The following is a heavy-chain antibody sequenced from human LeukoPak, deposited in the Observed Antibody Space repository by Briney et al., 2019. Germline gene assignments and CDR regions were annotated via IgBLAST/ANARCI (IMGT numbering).Heavy chain of an antibody. V-gene: IGHV1-2*02. CDR1: GYTFTSYY. CDR2: INPNSGGT. CDR3: AMPSSYYYYYYMDV. D-gene: IGHD6-6*01. Sequence: ASVKVSCKASGYTFTSYYMHWVRQAPGQGLERMGWINPNSGGTNYAQKFQGRVTMTRDTSISTAYMELSRLRSDDTAVYYCAMPSSYYYYYYMDVWGKGTTVTVSS. J-gene: IGHJ6*03.